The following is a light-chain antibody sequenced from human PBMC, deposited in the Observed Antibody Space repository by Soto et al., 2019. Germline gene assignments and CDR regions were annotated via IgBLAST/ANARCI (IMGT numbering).Light chain of an antibody. CDR3: QSYDGTLSGSYV. J-gene: IGLJ1*01. Sequence: QSVLTQPPSVSGAPGQRVTISCTGSSSNIGAGYDVHWYQQLPGTAPKLIIYGTTNRPSGVPDRFSGSKSGTSASLAITGLQAEDEADYYCQSYDGTLSGSYVFGIGTKLT. V-gene: IGLV1-40*01. CDR1: SSNIGAGYD. CDR2: GTT.